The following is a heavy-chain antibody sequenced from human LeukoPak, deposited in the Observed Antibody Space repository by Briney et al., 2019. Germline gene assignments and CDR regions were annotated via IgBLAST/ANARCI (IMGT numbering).Heavy chain of an antibody. V-gene: IGHV3-30*09. CDR1: GFTFSSYA. Sequence: GGSLRLSCAASGFTFSSYAMHWVRQAPGKGLEWVAVISYDGSNKYYADSVKGRFAISRDNSKNTLYLQMNSLRAEDTAVYYCARGHIVVVPAATYYYYYGMDVWGQGTTVTVSS. D-gene: IGHD2-2*01. J-gene: IGHJ6*02. CDR2: ISYDGSNK. CDR3: ARGHIVVVPAATYYYYYGMDV.